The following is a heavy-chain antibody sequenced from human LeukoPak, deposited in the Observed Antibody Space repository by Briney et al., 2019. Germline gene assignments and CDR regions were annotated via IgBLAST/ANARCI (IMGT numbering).Heavy chain of an antibody. J-gene: IGHJ4*02. Sequence: GGSLRLSCAASGFTFSSYWMSWVRQAPGKGLEWVANIKQDGSEKYYVDSVKGRFTISRDNAKNSLYLQMNSLRAEDTAVYYCARDDYGLLYNFDYWGQGTLVTVSS. D-gene: IGHD4/OR15-4a*01. V-gene: IGHV3-7*01. CDR3: ARDDYGLLYNFDY. CDR2: IKQDGSEK. CDR1: GFTFSSYW.